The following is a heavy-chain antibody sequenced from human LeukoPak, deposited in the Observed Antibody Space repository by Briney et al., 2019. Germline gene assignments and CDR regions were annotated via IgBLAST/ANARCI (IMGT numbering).Heavy chain of an antibody. D-gene: IGHD3/OR15-3a*01. Sequence: GGSLRLSCAASGFTLSDYYMSWIRQAPGKGLEGVSYISSSGSTIYYADSVKGRFAISRDNAKNSLYLQMNSLRAEGTAVYYCARRRDFIDYWGQGTLVTVSS. J-gene: IGHJ4*02. V-gene: IGHV3-11*01. CDR1: GFTLSDYY. CDR3: ARRRDFIDY. CDR2: ISSSGSTI.